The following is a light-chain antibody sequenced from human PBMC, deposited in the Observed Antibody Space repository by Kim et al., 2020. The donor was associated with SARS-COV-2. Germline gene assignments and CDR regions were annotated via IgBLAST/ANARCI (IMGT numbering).Light chain of an antibody. CDR3: NSRDSTTNQLI. Sequence: SSELTQDPAVSVALGQTVRITCQGDSLRSYYASWYQQKPGQAPVVVIYGKNDRLSGIPDRFSGSRSGSTASLTITGAQAEDEADYYCNSRDSTTNQLIFGGGTQLTV. V-gene: IGLV3-19*01. J-gene: IGLJ2*01. CDR1: SLRSYY. CDR2: GKN.